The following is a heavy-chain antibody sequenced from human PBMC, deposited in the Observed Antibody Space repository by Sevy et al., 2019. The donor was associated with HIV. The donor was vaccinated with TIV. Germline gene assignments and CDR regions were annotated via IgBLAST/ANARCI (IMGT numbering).Heavy chain of an antibody. V-gene: IGHV1-18*01. Sequence: ASVKVSCKTSGYIFTNSGITWVRQAPGQGLEWMGWIGVYNGNLKYAQKFQGRVTMTTDTSTSTAYIGLTSLRSDDTGVYYCARVPTYHYGSATYFDYWGQGTLVTVSS. CDR1: GYIFTNSG. CDR3: ARVPTYHYGSATYFDY. D-gene: IGHD3-10*01. J-gene: IGHJ4*02. CDR2: IGVYNGNL.